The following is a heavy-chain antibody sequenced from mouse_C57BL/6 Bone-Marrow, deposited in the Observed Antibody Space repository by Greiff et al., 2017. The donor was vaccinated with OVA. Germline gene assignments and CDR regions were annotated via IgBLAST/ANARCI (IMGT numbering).Heavy chain of an antibody. D-gene: IGHD1-1*01. CDR2: IFPGSGST. V-gene: IGHV1-75*01. CDR1: GYTFTDYY. CDR3: ARFFTTVVATDAMDY. Sequence: VQLQQSGPELVKPGASVKISCKASGYTFTDYYINWVKQRPGQGLEWIGWIFPGSGSTYYNEKFKGKATLTVDKSSSTAYMLLSSLTSEDSAVYFCARFFTTVVATDAMDYWGQGTSVTVSS. J-gene: IGHJ4*01.